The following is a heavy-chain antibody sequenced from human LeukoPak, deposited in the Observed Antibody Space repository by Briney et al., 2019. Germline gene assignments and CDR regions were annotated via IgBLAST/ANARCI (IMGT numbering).Heavy chain of an antibody. CDR3: ARDVYYDCSGYLDY. J-gene: IGHJ4*02. Sequence: GALRLSCAASGFTFSSYGMHWVRQAPGKGLEWVAVIWYDGSNKYYADSVKGRFTISRDNSKNTLYLQMNSLRAEDTAVYYCARDVYYDCSGYLDYWGQGTLVTVSS. D-gene: IGHD3-22*01. CDR2: IWYDGSNK. V-gene: IGHV3-33*01. CDR1: GFTFSSYG.